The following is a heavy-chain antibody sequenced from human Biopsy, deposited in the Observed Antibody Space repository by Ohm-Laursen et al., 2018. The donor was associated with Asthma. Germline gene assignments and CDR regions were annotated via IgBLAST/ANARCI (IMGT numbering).Heavy chain of an antibody. CDR2: VYWTGST. CDR3: VRAVRNEQWLAPFDY. J-gene: IGHJ4*02. Sequence: GTLSLTCTVSGGSIRSHDWSWIRQSPEKGLEWMGYVYWTGSTNYNPSLKSRITVSVDTSKNRMFLELTSVTAADTAIYYCVRAVRNEQWLAPFDYWGQGKPVTVSS. V-gene: IGHV4-59*11. D-gene: IGHD6-19*01. CDR1: GGSIRSHD.